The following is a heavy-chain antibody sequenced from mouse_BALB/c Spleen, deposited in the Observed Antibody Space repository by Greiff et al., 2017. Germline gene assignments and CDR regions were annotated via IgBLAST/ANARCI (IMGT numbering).Heavy chain of an antibody. J-gene: IGHJ4*01. CDR3: ARDYGCAMDY. CDR1: GYSITSDYA. D-gene: IGHD1-2*01. CDR2: ISYSGST. Sequence: VQLQQSGPGLVKPSQSLSLTCTVTGYSITSDYAWNWIRQFPGNKLEWMGYISYSGSTSYNPSLKSRISITRDTSKNQFFLQLNSVTTEDTATYYCARDYGCAMDYWGQGTSVTVSS. V-gene: IGHV3-2*02.